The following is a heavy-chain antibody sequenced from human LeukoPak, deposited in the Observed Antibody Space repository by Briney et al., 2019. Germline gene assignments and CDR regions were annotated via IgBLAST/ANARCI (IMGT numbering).Heavy chain of an antibody. CDR3: ARGQPFQLRGVNTWFDP. CDR1: GFTFSSYA. V-gene: IGHV4-34*01. CDR2: INHSGST. D-gene: IGHD3-10*01. Sequence: GSLRLSCAASGFTFSSYAMSWSRQPPGKGLEWIGEINHSGSTNYNPSLKSRVTISVDTSKNQFPLKLSSVTAADTAVYYCARGQPFQLRGVNTWFDPWGQGTLVTVSS. J-gene: IGHJ5*02.